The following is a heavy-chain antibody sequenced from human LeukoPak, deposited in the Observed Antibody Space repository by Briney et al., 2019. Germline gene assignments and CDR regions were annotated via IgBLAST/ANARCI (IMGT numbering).Heavy chain of an antibody. CDR1: GYTFSDYA. CDR2: INAGNGNT. V-gene: IGHV1-3*03. D-gene: IGHD2-8*02. J-gene: IGHJ4*02. Sequence: ASVKVSCKASGYTFSDYAVLWVRQAPGQRLKWMGWINAGNGNTKYSQELQGRITITRDTSASTAYMELSSLRSEDMAIYYCARGRWTSHTVGYYFDSWGQGTLVTVSS. CDR3: ARGRWTSHTVGYYFDS.